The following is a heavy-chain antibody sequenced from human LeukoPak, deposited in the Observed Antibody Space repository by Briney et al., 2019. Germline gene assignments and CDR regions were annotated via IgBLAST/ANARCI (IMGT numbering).Heavy chain of an antibody. CDR1: DGSISNGNYY. V-gene: IGHV4-61*02. J-gene: IGHJ4*02. CDR3: ASVMAVGPRRHYFDN. CDR2: IYNTGSA. Sequence: SSETLSLTCTVSDGSISNGNYYWSWIRQTAEKGLEWIGRIYNTGSASYNPSLKSRVTILVDTSKNEFSLKLSSVTAADTAVYYCASVMAVGPRRHYFDNWGQGTLVTVSS. D-gene: IGHD5-24*01.